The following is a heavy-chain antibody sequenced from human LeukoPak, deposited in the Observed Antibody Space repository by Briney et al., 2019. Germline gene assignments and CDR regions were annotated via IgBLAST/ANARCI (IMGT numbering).Heavy chain of an antibody. CDR2: ISSGSSAI. V-gene: IGHV3-48*02. Sequence: GSLKLSCAASGFNLSSYTMDWVRQAPGKGLEWVSYISSGSSAIYYADSVKGRFTISRDNAKTSLYLQMNSLRDEDTAVYYCARGMSYYGSGSYYNAFDYWGQGTLVTVSS. J-gene: IGHJ4*02. D-gene: IGHD3-10*01. CDR3: ARGMSYYGSGSYYNAFDY. CDR1: GFNLSSYT.